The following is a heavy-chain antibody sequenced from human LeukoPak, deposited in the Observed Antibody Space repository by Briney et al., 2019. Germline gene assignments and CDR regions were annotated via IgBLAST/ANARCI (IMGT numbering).Heavy chain of an antibody. D-gene: IGHD6-13*01. CDR2: IYYSGST. V-gene: IGHV4-59*12. Sequence: SETLSLTCTVSGGSISSYYWSWIRQPPGKGLEWIGYIYYSGSTNYNPSLKSRVTISVDTSKNQFSLKLSSVTAADTAVYYCARPNSSSWYSFGAFDIWGQGTMVTVSS. J-gene: IGHJ3*02. CDR3: ARPNSSSWYSFGAFDI. CDR1: GGSISSYY.